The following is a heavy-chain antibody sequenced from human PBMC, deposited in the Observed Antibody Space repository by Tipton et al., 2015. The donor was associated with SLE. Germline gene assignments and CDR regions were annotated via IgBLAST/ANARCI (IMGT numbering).Heavy chain of an antibody. D-gene: IGHD3-22*01. CDR2: IYFSGST. V-gene: IGHV4-59*11. CDR1: GGSITSHY. CDR3: ARESRYYESTSYSDAFDI. Sequence: TLSLTCTVSGGSITSHYWSCIRQTPGMRLEWIGYIYFSGSTNYNPPFSGRVTISLDRSTDQVSLHLDAVTAADTPVYYCARESRYYESTSYSDAFDIWGRGTTVVVSS. J-gene: IGHJ3*02.